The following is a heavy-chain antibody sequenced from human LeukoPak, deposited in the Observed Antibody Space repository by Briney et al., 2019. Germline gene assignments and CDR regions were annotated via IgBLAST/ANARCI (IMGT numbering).Heavy chain of an antibody. D-gene: IGHD1-1*01. CDR2: IYYSGST. J-gene: IGHJ6*03. CDR3: ARVGGTHPYYYYYMDV. Sequence: SETLSLTCTDSPGSIRSYYWSWIRQPPGKGLEWIGYIYYSGSTNYNPSLKGRVTISADTSKNQFSLKLRSVTAADTAVYFCARVGGTHPYYYYYMDVWGNGTTVTVSS. V-gene: IGHV4-59*13. CDR1: PGSIRSYY.